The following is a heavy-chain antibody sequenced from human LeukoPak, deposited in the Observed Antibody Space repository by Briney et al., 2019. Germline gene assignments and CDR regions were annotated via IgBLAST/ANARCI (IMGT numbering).Heavy chain of an antibody. CDR3: ANYGSGGGFDY. D-gene: IGHD3-10*01. V-gene: IGHV4-59*01. J-gene: IGHJ4*02. CDR1: VCSISSYY. CDR2: IYYSGST. Sequence: SETLSLTCTVSVCSISSYYWSWIRQPPGKGLEWIGYIYYSGSTNYNPSLKSRVTISVDTSKKQFSLNLSSVTAADTALYYCANYGSGGGFDYWGQGTLVTVSS.